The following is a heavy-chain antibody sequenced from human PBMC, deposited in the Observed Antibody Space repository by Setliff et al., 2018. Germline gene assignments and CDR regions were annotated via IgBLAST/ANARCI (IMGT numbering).Heavy chain of an antibody. CDR1: GGSISSGSYY. J-gene: IGHJ3*02. CDR3: ARRGDINGYYYHEDAFDI. CDR2: IYTSGST. V-gene: IGHV4-61*09. D-gene: IGHD3-22*01. Sequence: SETLSLTCTVSGGSISSGSYYWNWIRQPAGKGLEWIGYIYTSGSTNYNPSLKSRVTISVDTSKNQFSLKLSSVTAADTAAYYCARRGDINGYYYHEDAFDIWGQGTMVTVSS.